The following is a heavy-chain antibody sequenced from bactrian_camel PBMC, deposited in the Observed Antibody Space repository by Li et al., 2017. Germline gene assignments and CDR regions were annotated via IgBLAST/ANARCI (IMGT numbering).Heavy chain of an antibody. CDR2: IYSDGSNT. V-gene: IGHV3-2*01. CDR3: AVRYGLGAKLGGYNY. D-gene: IGHD3*01. J-gene: IGHJ4*01. CDR1: GFTVSSYY. Sequence: HVQLVESGGGLVQPGGSLRLSCAASGFTVSSYYMSWVRQAPGKGLEWVSCIYSDGSNTDYADSVKGRFTISRDNAKGTVYLQMNSLKSEDTALYYCAVRYGLGAKLGGYNYWGQGTQVTVS.